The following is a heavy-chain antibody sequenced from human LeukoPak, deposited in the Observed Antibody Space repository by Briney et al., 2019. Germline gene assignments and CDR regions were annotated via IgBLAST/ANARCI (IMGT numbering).Heavy chain of an antibody. Sequence: QTGGSLRLSCAASGFNVSSNYMSWVRQAPGKGLEWVSIIYSGGSTYYADSVKGKLIISRDKSKNTLYLQMNSLRAEDTAVYYCARDRGSGWYNGYYYYMDVWGKGTTVTISS. CDR2: IYSGGST. CDR3: ARDRGSGWYNGYYYYMDV. CDR1: GFNVSSNY. J-gene: IGHJ6*03. D-gene: IGHD6-19*01. V-gene: IGHV3-66*01.